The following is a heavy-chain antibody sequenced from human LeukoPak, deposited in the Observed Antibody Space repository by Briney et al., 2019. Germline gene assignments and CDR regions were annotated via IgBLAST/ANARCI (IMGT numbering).Heavy chain of an antibody. D-gene: IGHD6-13*01. CDR1: GGSIRSYY. CDR2: IYYSGST. V-gene: IGHV4-59*01. Sequence: PSETLSLTCTVSGGSIRSYYWSWIRQPPGKGLEWIGYIYYSGSTNYNPSLKSRVSISVDASKNQFSLKLSSVTAADTAVYYCAKHGSWSYYYYYYMDVWGKGTTVAVSS. J-gene: IGHJ6*03. CDR3: AKHGSWSYYYYYYMDV.